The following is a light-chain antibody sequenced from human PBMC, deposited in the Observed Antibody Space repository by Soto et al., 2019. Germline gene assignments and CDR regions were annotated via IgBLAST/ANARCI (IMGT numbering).Light chain of an antibody. Sequence: DIQMTQSPSSLSASVGDRVTITCQASQDISNYLNCYQQKPGKAPKLLIYDASNLGTGVPSRFSGSGSGTDFTFTISSLQPEDIATYYWQQYDYLPRTFGGGTKVEIK. J-gene: IGKJ4*01. CDR3: QQYDYLPRT. CDR1: QDISNY. V-gene: IGKV1-33*01. CDR2: DAS.